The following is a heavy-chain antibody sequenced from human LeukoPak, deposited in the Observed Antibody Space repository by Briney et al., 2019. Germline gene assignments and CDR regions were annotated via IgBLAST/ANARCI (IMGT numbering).Heavy chain of an antibody. V-gene: IGHV4-59*08. CDR3: ARQRFLEWLPNPYYYYGMDV. D-gene: IGHD3-3*01. J-gene: IGHJ6*02. CDR2: IYYSGST. CDR1: GGSISSYY. Sequence: SETLSLTCTVSGGSISSYYWSWIRQPPGKGLEWIGYIYYSGSTNHNPSLKSRVTISVDTSKNQFSLKLSSVTAADTAVYYCARQRFLEWLPNPYYYYGMDVWGQGTTVTVSS.